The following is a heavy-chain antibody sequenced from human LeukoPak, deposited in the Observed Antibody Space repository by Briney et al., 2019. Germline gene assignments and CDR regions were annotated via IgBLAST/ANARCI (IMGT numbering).Heavy chain of an antibody. CDR1: GFTFSSYA. CDR3: AKDLPSFDIVVVPAAKDIYYYYGMDV. J-gene: IGHJ6*02. D-gene: IGHD2-2*01. Sequence: PGGSLRLSCAASGFTFSSYAMSWVRQAPGKGLEWVSAISGSGGSTYYADSVKGLFTISRDNSKNTLYLQMNSLRAEDTAVYYCAKDLPSFDIVVVPAAKDIYYYYGMDVWGQGTTVTVSS. CDR2: ISGSGGST. V-gene: IGHV3-23*01.